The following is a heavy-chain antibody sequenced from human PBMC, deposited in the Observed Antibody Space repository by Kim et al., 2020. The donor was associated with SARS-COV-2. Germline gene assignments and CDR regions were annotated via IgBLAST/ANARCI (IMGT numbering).Heavy chain of an antibody. J-gene: IGHJ6*02. CDR2: ISYDGSNK. Sequence: GGSLRLSCAASGFTFSSYAMHWVRQAPGKGLEWVAVISYDGSNKYYVYSVNGRFTISRDNYKNTLYLQMNILGAEDTAVYYCARDSYGMDVWGQGTTVTVSS. CDR1: GFTFSSYA. CDR3: ARDSYGMDV. V-gene: IGHV3-30*04.